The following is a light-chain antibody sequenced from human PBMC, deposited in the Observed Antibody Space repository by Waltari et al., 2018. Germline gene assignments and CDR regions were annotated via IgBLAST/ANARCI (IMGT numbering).Light chain of an antibody. Sequence: EIVLTQSPGTLSLSPGERATLSCRASQSVGKFLAWYQKKPGQAPRLLIYDASSRATGIPDRFSGSGFGTDFSLTISRLEPEDFAVYYCQHYVRLPVSFGQGTKVGIK. CDR3: QHYVRLPVS. CDR1: QSVGKF. J-gene: IGKJ1*01. CDR2: DAS. V-gene: IGKV3-20*01.